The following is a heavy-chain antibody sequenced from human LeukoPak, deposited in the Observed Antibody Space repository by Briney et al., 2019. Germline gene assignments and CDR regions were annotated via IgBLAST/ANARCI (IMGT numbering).Heavy chain of an antibody. Sequence: ASVKVSCKASGYTFKNYDINWVRQATGQGLEWMGWMNPNSGNTGFAQKFQDRVSMTRGTSINTAYVELTSLRSGDTAVYYCARATPGGLHGYSFDYWGQGTVVTVYS. J-gene: IGHJ4*02. CDR1: GYTFKNYD. CDR2: MNPNSGNT. D-gene: IGHD5-24*01. CDR3: ARATPGGLHGYSFDY. V-gene: IGHV1-8*02.